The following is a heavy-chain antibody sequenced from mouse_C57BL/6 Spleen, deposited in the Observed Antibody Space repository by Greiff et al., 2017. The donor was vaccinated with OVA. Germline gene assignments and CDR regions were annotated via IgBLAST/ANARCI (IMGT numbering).Heavy chain of an antibody. J-gene: IGHJ2*01. D-gene: IGHD4-1*01. CDR3: ARLTGNLDY. V-gene: IGHV1-64*01. CDR1: GYTFTSYW. CDR2: IHPNSGST. Sequence: QVQLQQPGAELVKPGASVKLSCKASGYTFTSYWMHWVKQRPGQGLEWIGMIHPNSGSTNYTEKFKSKATLTVDKSSSTAYMQLSSLTSEDSAVYYCARLTGNLDYWGQGTTLTVSS.